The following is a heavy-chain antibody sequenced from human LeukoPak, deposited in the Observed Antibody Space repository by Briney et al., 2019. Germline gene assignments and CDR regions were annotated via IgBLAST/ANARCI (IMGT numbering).Heavy chain of an antibody. D-gene: IGHD1-1*01. Sequence: NPSETLSLTCTVSGGSISNDYWRWIRQPPGKGLECIGYIYYTGSTNYNPSLKSRVTISVDTSKNQLSLKLSSVTAADSAVYYCARARTGFDLWGQGALVTVSS. CDR1: GGSISNDY. J-gene: IGHJ5*02. V-gene: IGHV4-59*01. CDR2: IYYTGST. CDR3: ARARTGFDL.